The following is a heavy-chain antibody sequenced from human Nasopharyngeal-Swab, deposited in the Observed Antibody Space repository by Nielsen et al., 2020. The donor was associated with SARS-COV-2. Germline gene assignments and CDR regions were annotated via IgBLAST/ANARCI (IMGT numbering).Heavy chain of an antibody. Sequence: GESLKISCAASGFTFSDYYMSWIRQAPGKGLEWVSYISSSGSTIYYADSVKGRFTISRDNAKNSLYLQMNSLRVEDTAVYYCAKDSTMISYWGQGTLVTVSS. CDR2: ISSSGSTI. CDR3: AKDSTMISY. V-gene: IGHV3-11*01. J-gene: IGHJ4*02. CDR1: GFTFSDYY. D-gene: IGHD3-22*01.